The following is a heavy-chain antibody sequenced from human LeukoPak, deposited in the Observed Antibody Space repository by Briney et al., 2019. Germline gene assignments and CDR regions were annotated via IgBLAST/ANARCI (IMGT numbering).Heavy chain of an antibody. Sequence: SQTLSLTCTVSGGSISSGDYYWSWIRQPPGKGLEWIGYIYYSGSTYYNPSLKSRVTISVDTSKNQFSLKLSSVTAADTAVYYWARARELQYYFDYWGQGTLVTVSS. CDR2: IYYSGST. V-gene: IGHV4-30-4*08. D-gene: IGHD1-7*01. CDR3: ARARELQYYFDY. J-gene: IGHJ4*02. CDR1: GGSISSGDYY.